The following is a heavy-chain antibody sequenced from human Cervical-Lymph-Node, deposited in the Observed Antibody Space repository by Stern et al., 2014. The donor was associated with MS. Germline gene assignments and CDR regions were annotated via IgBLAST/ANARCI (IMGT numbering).Heavy chain of an antibody. Sequence: EVQLVESGGDLGQPGGSLRLSCAASGFHLRDYSMSWVRQAPGQGREWVSFVRNTGTAIYSAESVKGRFTISTDIASTVRYLQMHSLRDEDTAVYFCVRTWRENALDSWGKGILVTVSS. CDR1: GFHLRDYS. D-gene: IGHD5-24*01. V-gene: IGHV3-48*02. J-gene: IGHJ4*02. CDR3: VRTWRENALDS. CDR2: VRNTGTAI.